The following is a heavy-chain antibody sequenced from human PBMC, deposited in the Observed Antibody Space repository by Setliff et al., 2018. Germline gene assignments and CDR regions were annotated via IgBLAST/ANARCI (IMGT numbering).Heavy chain of an antibody. CDR1: GGSISSSSYY. J-gene: IGHJ4*02. D-gene: IGHD1-1*01. CDR3: ARTGTYRYFDY. V-gene: IGHV4-39*01. CDR2: IYYSGST. Sequence: PSETLSLTCTVSGGSISSSSYYWGWIRQPPGKGLEWIGSIYYSGSTYCNASLKGRLTISVDTAQNQFSLRLTSVTAADTAVYYCARTGTYRYFDYWGQGALVTVSS.